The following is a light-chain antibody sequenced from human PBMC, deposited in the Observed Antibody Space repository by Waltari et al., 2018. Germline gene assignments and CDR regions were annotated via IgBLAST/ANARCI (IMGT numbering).Light chain of an antibody. Sequence: DIQMTQSPSTLSASVGDRVTITCRVSENIDNWLAWYQQRPGEAPNLLIFYASTLEKGVPSRFSGSGSGTEFTLTISSLQPDDFATYYCQQYKIYSRTFGQGTRVEVK. CDR3: QQYKIYSRT. V-gene: IGKV1-5*01. CDR2: YAS. J-gene: IGKJ1*01. CDR1: ENIDNW.